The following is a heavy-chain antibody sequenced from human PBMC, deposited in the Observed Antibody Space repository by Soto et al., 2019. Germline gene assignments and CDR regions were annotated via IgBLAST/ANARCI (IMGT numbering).Heavy chain of an antibody. CDR3: AKDITMIVVVTLDY. CDR2: ISGSGGST. J-gene: IGHJ4*02. V-gene: IGHV3-23*01. D-gene: IGHD3-22*01. Sequence: GGSLRLSCAASGFTFSSYAMSWVRQAPGKGLEWVSAISGSGGSTYYADSVKGRFTISRDNSKNTLYLQMNSLRAEDTAVYYCAKDITMIVVVTLDYWGQGTLVTVSS. CDR1: GFTFSSYA.